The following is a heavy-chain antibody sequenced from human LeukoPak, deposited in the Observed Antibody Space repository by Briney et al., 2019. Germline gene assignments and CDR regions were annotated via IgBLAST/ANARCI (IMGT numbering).Heavy chain of an antibody. D-gene: IGHD5-12*01. CDR1: GGSISSGDYY. V-gene: IGHV4-30-4*08. J-gene: IGHJ4*02. CDR2: IYYSGST. Sequence: NPSQTLSLTCIVSGGSISSGDYYWSWIRQPPGKGLEWIGYIYYSGSTYYNPSLKSRVTISVDTSKNQFSLKLSSVTAADTAVYYCARGRATNPLDYWGQGTLVTVSS. CDR3: ARGRATNPLDY.